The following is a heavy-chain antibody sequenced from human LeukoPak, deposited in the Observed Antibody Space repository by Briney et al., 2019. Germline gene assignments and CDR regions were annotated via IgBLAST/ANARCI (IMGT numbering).Heavy chain of an antibody. D-gene: IGHD2-2*01. J-gene: IGHJ5*02. CDR3: ARDDAGSTFDP. Sequence: SETLSLTCTVSGGSVSSGSYYWSWIRQPPGKGLEWIGYIYYSGSTNYNPSLKSRGTISVDTSKNQFSLKLSSVTAADTAVYYCARDDAGSTFDPWGQGTLVTVSS. V-gene: IGHV4-61*01. CDR1: GGSVSSGSYY. CDR2: IYYSGST.